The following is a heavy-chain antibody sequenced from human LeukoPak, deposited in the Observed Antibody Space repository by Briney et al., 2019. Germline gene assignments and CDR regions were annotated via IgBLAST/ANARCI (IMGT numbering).Heavy chain of an antibody. CDR1: GDSISSSNSY. Sequence: SETLSLTCTVSGDSISSSNSYWGWIRQPPGKGLEWIGSMWFGATTSYDPSLKSRVTISIDPSKNQFSLKLSSVTAADTALYYCARGRRGSYFQDFWGQGALVTVSS. CDR2: MWFGATT. D-gene: IGHD1-26*01. V-gene: IGHV4-39*07. CDR3: ARGRRGSYFQDF. J-gene: IGHJ4*02.